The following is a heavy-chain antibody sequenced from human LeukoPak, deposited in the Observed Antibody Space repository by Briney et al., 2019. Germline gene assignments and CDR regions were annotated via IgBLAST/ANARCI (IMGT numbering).Heavy chain of an antibody. V-gene: IGHV3-48*03. Sequence: PGGSLRLSCAASGFTFSSYEMNWVRQAQGKGLEWVSYISSSGSTIYYADSVKGRFTISRDNAKNSLYLQMNSLRAEDTAVYYCARGGPGIYWEGAFDIWGQGTMVTVSS. J-gene: IGHJ3*02. CDR2: ISSSGSTI. CDR3: ARGGPGIYWEGAFDI. CDR1: GFTFSSYE. D-gene: IGHD1-26*01.